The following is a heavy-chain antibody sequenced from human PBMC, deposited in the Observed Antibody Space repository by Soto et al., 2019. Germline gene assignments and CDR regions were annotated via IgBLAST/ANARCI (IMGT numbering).Heavy chain of an antibody. V-gene: IGHV1-3*01. CDR3: ATDSGYDSYDY. D-gene: IGHD5-12*01. Sequence: ASVKVSCKASGYTFTSYAMHWVRQAPGQRLEWMGRINPGNGNTKYSQKFQGRITITRDTSATTAYMELSSLISEDTAVYYCATDSGYDSYDYWGQGTLVTVSS. CDR2: INPGNGNT. CDR1: GYTFTSYA. J-gene: IGHJ4*02.